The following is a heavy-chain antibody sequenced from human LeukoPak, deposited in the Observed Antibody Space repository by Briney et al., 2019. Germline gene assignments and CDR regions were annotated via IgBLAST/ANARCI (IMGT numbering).Heavy chain of an antibody. D-gene: IGHD6-25*01. J-gene: IGHJ4*02. CDR2: TYYRSKWYT. CDR3: ARGATAHFDY. V-gene: IGHV6-1*01. Sequence: SQTLSLTCAISGDSVSSNSAAWNWIRQFPSRGLEWLGRTYYRSKWYTDYAVSVKSRITINSDTSKNQFSLQLNSVTPEDTAVYYCARGATAHFDYWGQGTLVTVSS. CDR1: GDSVSSNSAA.